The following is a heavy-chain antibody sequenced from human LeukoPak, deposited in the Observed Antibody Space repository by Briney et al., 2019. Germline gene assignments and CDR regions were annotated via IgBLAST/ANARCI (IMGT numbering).Heavy chain of an antibody. V-gene: IGHV4-31*03. D-gene: IGHD3-22*01. CDR1: GGSISSGGYY. CDR2: IYYSGST. Sequence: PSETLSLTCTVSGGSISSGGYYWSWIRQHPGKGLEWIGYIYYSGSTYYNPSLKSRVTISVDTSKNQFSLKLSSVTAADTAVCYCAREGTYYYDSSAKYFDYWGQGTLVTVSS. J-gene: IGHJ4*02. CDR3: AREGTYYYDSSAKYFDY.